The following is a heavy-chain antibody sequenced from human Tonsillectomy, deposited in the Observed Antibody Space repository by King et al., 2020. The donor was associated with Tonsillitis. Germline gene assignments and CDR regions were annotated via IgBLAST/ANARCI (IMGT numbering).Heavy chain of an antibody. J-gene: IGHJ6*03. CDR1: GFTFSSYG. V-gene: IGHV3-33*08. CDR2: IWYDGVNK. D-gene: IGHD6-13*01. Sequence: VQLVESGGGVVQPGRSLRLSCAASGFTFSSYGMHWVRQAPGKGLEWVAVIWYDGVNKYYADPVKGRFTISRDNSENTLYLQMNSLRAEDTAVYYCATSAGTFSYYYYMDVWGKGTTVTVSS. CDR3: ATSAGTFSYYYYMDV.